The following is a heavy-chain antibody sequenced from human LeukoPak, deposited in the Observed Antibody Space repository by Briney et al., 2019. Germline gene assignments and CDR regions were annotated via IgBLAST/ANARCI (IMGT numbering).Heavy chain of an antibody. J-gene: IGHJ3*02. V-gene: IGHV4-34*01. CDR1: GGSFSGYY. CDR3: AREVPCNSSSCSDAFVM. CDR2: INHSGST. D-gene: IGHD2-2*01. Sequence: SETLSLTCAVYGGSFSGYYWTWIRQPPGKGLEWIGEINHSGSTNYSPSLKRRVTISIDTSKNQFSLTLNSVTDADRAVHFCAREVPCNSSSCSDAFVMWAEGPIVTVSS.